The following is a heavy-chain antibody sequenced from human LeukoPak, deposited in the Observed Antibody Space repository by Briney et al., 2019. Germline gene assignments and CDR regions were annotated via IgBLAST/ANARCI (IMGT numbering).Heavy chain of an antibody. CDR3: ARGYGSGSYYF. CDR1: GFSVSSNY. D-gene: IGHD3-10*01. Sequence: GGSLRLSCAASGFSVSSNYMNWVRQAPGKGLEWVSITYNVGTTYYTDSVKGRFTISRDNSKNTLYLQMNSLSADDTAVYYCARGYGSGSYYFWGQGTLVTVSS. V-gene: IGHV3-66*01. J-gene: IGHJ4*02. CDR2: TYNVGTT.